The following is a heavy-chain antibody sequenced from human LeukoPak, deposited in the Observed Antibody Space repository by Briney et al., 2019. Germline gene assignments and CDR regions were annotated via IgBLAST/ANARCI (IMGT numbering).Heavy chain of an antibody. J-gene: IGHJ5*02. CDR2: INSDGSRT. D-gene: IGHD6-13*01. CDR3: ARAPRIAAAAGRFDP. Sequence: GGSLRLSCAASGFTFSSNWMHWVRQAPGKGLVWVSRINSDGSRTSYADSVKGRFTISRDNAKNTLYLQMNSLRAEDTAVYYFARAPRIAAAAGRFDPWAQGPLVTVSS. CDR1: GFTFSSNW. V-gene: IGHV3-74*01.